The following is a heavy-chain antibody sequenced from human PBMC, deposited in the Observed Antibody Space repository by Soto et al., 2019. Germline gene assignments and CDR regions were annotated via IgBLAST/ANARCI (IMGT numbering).Heavy chain of an antibody. CDR1: GGSFSGYY. D-gene: IGHD2-15*01. J-gene: IGHJ4*02. CDR3: AREYCSGGSCRGSPLGY. CDR2: INHSGST. V-gene: IGHV4-34*01. Sequence: KTSETLSLTCAVYGGSFSGYYWSWIRQPPGKGLEWIGEINHSGSTNYNPSLKSRVTISVDTSKNQFSLKLSSVTAADTAVYYCAREYCSGGSCRGSPLGYWGQGTLVTVSS.